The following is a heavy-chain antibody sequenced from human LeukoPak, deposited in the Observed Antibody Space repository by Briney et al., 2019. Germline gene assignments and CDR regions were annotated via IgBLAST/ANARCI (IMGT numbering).Heavy chain of an antibody. CDR2: FSFSGDNT. J-gene: IGHJ3*01. Sequence: PGGSLRLFCAASGLPFRDSAMTWVPQAPGKGLEWVSFFSFSGDNTYYRDSVKGRFTLSRDNSKDTLYLQINSLSGGDTAIYHCARDIEISTWGLGTMVTVSS. CDR1: GLPFRDSA. V-gene: IGHV3-23*01. D-gene: IGHD1-26*01. CDR3: ARDIEIST.